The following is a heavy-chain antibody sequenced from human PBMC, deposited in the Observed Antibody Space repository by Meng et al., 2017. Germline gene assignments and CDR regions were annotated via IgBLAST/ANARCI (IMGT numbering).Heavy chain of an antibody. Sequence: AVKVRRPWSWGKLPCKSFGGTFSSYAVSWVRQAPGKGLEWMGGIIPIFGTANYAQKFQGRVTITADESTSTAYMELSSLRSEDTAVYYCARREIPRDGYRNWGQGTLVTVSS. D-gene: IGHD5-24*01. V-gene: IGHV1-69*01. CDR2: IIPIFGTA. CDR1: GGTFSSYA. CDR3: ARREIPRDGYRN. J-gene: IGHJ4*02.